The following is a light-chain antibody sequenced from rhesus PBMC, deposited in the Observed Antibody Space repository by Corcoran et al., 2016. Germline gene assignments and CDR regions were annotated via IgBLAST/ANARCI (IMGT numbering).Light chain of an antibody. CDR3: HQHSSYPPA. Sequence: DIQMTQSPSPLSASVGDTVTITRRASQGISNYLAWYQQKPGSAPKPLIYYASHLETGVPTRVSGSGSGTDITRTISSLGPEDVAIYHCHQHSSYPPAFVQGAKVEI. CDR2: YAS. V-gene: IGKV1S14*01. CDR1: QGISNY. J-gene: IGKJ1*01.